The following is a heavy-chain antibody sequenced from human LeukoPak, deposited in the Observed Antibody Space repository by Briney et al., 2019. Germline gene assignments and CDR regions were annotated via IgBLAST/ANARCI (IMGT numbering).Heavy chain of an antibody. CDR3: ATVGCSGGSCPFDY. CDR1: GYTLTELS. D-gene: IGHD2-15*01. J-gene: IGHJ4*02. Sequence: SVKVSCKVSGYTLTELSMHWVRQAPGKGLEWMGGFDPEDGETIYAQKFQGRVTMTEDTSTDTAYMELSSLRSEDTAVYYCATVGCSGGSCPFDYWGQGTLVTVSS. CDR2: FDPEDGET. V-gene: IGHV1-24*01.